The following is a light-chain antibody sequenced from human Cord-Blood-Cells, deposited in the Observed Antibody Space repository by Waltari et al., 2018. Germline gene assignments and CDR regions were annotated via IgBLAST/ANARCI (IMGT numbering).Light chain of an antibody. CDR1: QCVSSSS. J-gene: IGKJ4*01. CDR3: QQYNSSPYT. Sequence: IVFTQSPGTLPLSARERATLSCRASQCVSSSSLAWYQQKPGQAPRLLIYAASSMASGIPDRFSGSGSGTDFTLTISRLQPEDFAVYYCQQYNSSPYTFGGGTKVEIK. V-gene: IGKV3-20*01. CDR2: AAS.